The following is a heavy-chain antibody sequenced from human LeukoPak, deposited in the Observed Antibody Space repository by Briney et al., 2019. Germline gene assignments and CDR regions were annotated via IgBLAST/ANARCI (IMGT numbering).Heavy chain of an antibody. V-gene: IGHV3-23*01. Sequence: PGGSLRLSCAASGFTFGTYGLTWVRQAPGKGLEYVSVICTSGTTYYADSVKGRFTISRDNSKNTVFLQMDSLRADDTAVYFCTRKVGYCGGGTCYFDYWGQGALVTVSS. D-gene: IGHD2-15*01. CDR1: GFTFGTYG. CDR3: TRKVGYCGGGTCYFDY. CDR2: ICTSGTT. J-gene: IGHJ4*02.